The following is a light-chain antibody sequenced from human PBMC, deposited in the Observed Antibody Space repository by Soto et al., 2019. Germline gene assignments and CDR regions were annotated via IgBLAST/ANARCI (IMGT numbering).Light chain of an antibody. CDR2: AVS. V-gene: IGKV1-12*01. Sequence: DIEMTQSPCSLSASVGDRVTITCLASQGISSWLAWYQQKPGNAPKLLIYAVSSLQSGVPSRFIGSGSGTDFPLTISRLQGADCATYYFQQAKSFPLTFGGGTKVEIK. J-gene: IGKJ4*01. CDR1: QGISSW. CDR3: QQAKSFPLT.